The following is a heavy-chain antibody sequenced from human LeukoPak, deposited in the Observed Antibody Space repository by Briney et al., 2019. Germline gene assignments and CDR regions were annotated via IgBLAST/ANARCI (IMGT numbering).Heavy chain of an antibody. V-gene: IGHV4-4*07. J-gene: IGHJ4*02. CDR1: GGSISRYY. CDR3: ASYADSSGWYYFDY. Sequence: SEPLSLTCTVSGGSISRYYWSWIRQPAGKGLEWIGRIYTSGSTNYNPSLKSRVTMSVDTSKNQFSLKLSSVTAADTAVYYCASYADSSGWYYFDYWGQGTRVTVSS. D-gene: IGHD6-19*01. CDR2: IYTSGST.